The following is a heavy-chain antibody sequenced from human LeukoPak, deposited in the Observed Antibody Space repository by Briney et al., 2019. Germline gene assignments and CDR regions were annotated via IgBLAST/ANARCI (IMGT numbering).Heavy chain of an antibody. CDR1: GYTFSTYG. V-gene: IGHV1-18*01. CDR3: AREGNYDFWRGYTRPYYYYGMDV. Sequence: ASVKVSCKASGYTFSTYGITWVRQAPGQGLEWMGWISVHNGNTDYAKKFQGRVTMTTDTSTNTAYMELRTLRSDDTAVYYCAREGNYDFWRGYTRPYYYYGMDVRGQGTAVTVSS. CDR2: ISVHNGNT. D-gene: IGHD3-3*01. J-gene: IGHJ6*02.